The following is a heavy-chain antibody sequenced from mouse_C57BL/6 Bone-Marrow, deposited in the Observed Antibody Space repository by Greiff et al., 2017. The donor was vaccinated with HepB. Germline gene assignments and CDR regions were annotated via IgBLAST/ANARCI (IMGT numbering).Heavy chain of an antibody. Sequence: EVKLMESGPELVKPGASVKISCKASGYSFTGYYMNWVKQSPEKSLEWIGEINPSTGGTTYNQKFKAKATLTVDKSSSTAYMQLKSLTSEDSAVYYCARMDLDYYSNYGYAMDYWGQGTSVTVSS. CDR2: INPSTGGT. CDR1: GYSFTGYY. V-gene: IGHV1-42*01. J-gene: IGHJ4*01. CDR3: ARMDLDYYSNYGYAMDY. D-gene: IGHD2-5*01.